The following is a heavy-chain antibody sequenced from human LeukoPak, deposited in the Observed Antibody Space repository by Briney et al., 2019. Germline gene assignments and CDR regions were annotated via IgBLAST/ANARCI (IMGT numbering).Heavy chain of an antibody. CDR2: IWYDGNNK. CDR3: ARNYGSGRGSDALDI. D-gene: IGHD3-10*01. J-gene: IGHJ3*02. V-gene: IGHV3-33*08. Sequence: AGGSLRLSCAASGFTFSTYWMHWVRQAPGKGLEWVAVIWYDGNNKNYADSVKGRFTISRDNSKNTLYLQMNSLRAEDTAVYYCARNYGSGRGSDALDIWGQGTMVAVSS. CDR1: GFTFSTYW.